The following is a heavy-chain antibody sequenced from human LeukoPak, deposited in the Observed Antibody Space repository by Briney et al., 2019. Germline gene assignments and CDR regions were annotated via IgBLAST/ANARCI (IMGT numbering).Heavy chain of an antibody. CDR1: GGSISSGGYY. CDR3: ARDSYDSSGLPYDAFDI. CDR2: IYYSGST. J-gene: IGHJ3*02. V-gene: IGHV4-31*03. D-gene: IGHD3-22*01. Sequence: SQTLSLTCTVSGGSISSGGYYWSWLRQHPGKGLEWIGYIYYSGSTYYNPSLKSRVTISVDTSKNQFSLKLSSVTAADTAVYYCARDSYDSSGLPYDAFDIWGQGTMVTVSS.